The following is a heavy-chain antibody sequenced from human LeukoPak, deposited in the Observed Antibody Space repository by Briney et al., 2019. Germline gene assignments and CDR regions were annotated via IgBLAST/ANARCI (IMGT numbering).Heavy chain of an antibody. CDR1: GLTFSNYG. CDR3: AKYCDSIRCDPRHFQH. J-gene: IGHJ1*01. D-gene: IGHD2/OR15-2a*01. V-gene: IGHV3-30*02. Sequence: GGSLRLSCAAAGLTFSNYGMHWVRQAPGKGLQWVAYIRYDGRNKYSADSVEGRFTISRDTSKNTLYLEMNSLRAEDTAVYYCAKYCDSIRCDPRHFQHWGQGTLVTVSS. CDR2: IRYDGRNK.